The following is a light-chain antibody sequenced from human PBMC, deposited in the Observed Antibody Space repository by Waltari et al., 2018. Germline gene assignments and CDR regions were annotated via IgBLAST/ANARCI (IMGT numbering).Light chain of an antibody. CDR2: WAS. Sequence: DIVMTQSQDSLAVSLGERASINCKSSQSVLYSSSSQNYLAWKQQKPGQPPKLLITWASTRESGVPDRFSGSGSGTDFTLTISSLQAEDVAVYFCQQYYGIPTFGQGTKVEIK. CDR1: QSVLYSSSSQNY. J-gene: IGKJ1*01. CDR3: QQYYGIPT. V-gene: IGKV4-1*01.